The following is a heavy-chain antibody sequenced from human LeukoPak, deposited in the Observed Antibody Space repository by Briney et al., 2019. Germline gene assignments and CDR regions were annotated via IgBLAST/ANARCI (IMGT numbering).Heavy chain of an antibody. V-gene: IGHV4-59*01. CDR1: SGSISSYY. CDR2: IYYSGST. D-gene: IGHD5-18*01. J-gene: IGHJ4*02. CDR3: ARGGDTAMVTEYYFDY. Sequence: SETLSLTCTVSSGSISSYYWSWIRQPPGKGLEWVGYIYYSGSTNSNPSLTSRVPISVATSKTHFSLKLSSVTAADTAEYFCARGGDTAMVTEYYFDYGGKGTLLPVPS.